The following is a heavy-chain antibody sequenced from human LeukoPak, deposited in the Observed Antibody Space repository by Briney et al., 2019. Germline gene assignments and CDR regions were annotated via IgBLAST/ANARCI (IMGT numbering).Heavy chain of an antibody. Sequence: GGSLRLSCAASGFTFNIYAMTWVRQAPGKGLEWVSSISGSGNNAFYAESVKGRFTISRDDSKNTLYLQMNSLKTEDTAVYYCTTDLARLRVYWGQGTLVTVSS. CDR2: ISGSGNNA. J-gene: IGHJ4*02. CDR1: GFTFNIYA. V-gene: IGHV3-23*01. CDR3: TTDLARLRVY. D-gene: IGHD3-16*01.